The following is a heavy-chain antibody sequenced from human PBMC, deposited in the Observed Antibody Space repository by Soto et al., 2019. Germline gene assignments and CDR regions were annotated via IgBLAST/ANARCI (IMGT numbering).Heavy chain of an antibody. V-gene: IGHV3-33*01. D-gene: IGHD2-15*01. J-gene: IGHJ4*02. CDR3: ARALGYCSGGSCYLYYFDY. CDR2: IWYDGSNK. Sequence: GGSLRLSCAASGFTFSSYGMHWVRQAPGKGLEWVAVIWYDGSNKYYADSVKGRFTISRDNSKNTLYLQMNSLRAEDTAVYYCARALGYCSGGSCYLYYFDYWGQGTLVTVSS. CDR1: GFTFSSYG.